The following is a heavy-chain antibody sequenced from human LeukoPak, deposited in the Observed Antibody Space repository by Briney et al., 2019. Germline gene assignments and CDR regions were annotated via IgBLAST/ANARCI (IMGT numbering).Heavy chain of an antibody. CDR1: GFTFNNYA. CDR3: ARVFTIFPGYYYFDY. J-gene: IGHJ4*02. D-gene: IGHD3-3*01. V-gene: IGHV3-20*04. CDR2: ISLNGGST. Sequence: PGGSLRLSCAASGFTFNNYAMSWVRRAPGKGLEWVSGISLNGGSTGYADSVKGRSTISRDNAKNSLYLQMNSLRADDTALYYCARVFTIFPGYYYFDYWGQGTLVTVPS.